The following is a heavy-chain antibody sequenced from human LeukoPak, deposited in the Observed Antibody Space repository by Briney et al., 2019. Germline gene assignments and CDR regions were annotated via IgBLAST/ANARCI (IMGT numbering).Heavy chain of an antibody. CDR2: TMYRSKWYN. CDR3: KRKTSYDILTGYYKPLNGMDV. J-gene: IGHJ6*02. Sequence: SQTLSLTCAISGDSVSSNSAAWNWIRQSPSSGLEWLGRTMYRSKWYNDYAESVKSRITINPDTSKNQFSLQLNSVTSEDTAVFFCKRKTSYDILTGYYKPLNGMDVWGQGTTVTVSS. CDR1: GDSVSSNSAA. D-gene: IGHD3-9*01. V-gene: IGHV6-1*01.